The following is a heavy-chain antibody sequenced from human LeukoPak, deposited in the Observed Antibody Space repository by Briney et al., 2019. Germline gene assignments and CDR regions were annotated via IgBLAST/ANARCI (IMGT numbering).Heavy chain of an antibody. V-gene: IGHV1-18*01. Sequence: ASVKVSCKASGYTFTSYGISWVRQAPGQGLEWMGWISAYNGNTNYAQKLQGRVTMTTDTSTSTAYMELRSLRSDDTAVYYCARAPIRGRSWLQIGEAFDIWGQGTMVTVSS. D-gene: IGHD5-24*01. J-gene: IGHJ3*02. CDR2: ISAYNGNT. CDR1: GYTFTSYG. CDR3: ARAPIRGRSWLQIGEAFDI.